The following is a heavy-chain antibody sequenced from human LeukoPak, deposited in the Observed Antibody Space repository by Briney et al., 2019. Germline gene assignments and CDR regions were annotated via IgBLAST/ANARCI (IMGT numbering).Heavy chain of an antibody. Sequence: GGSLRLSCAASGFTFSSYAMSWVRQAPGKGLEWVSSISGSGGSTYYADSVKGRFTIPRDNSKNTLYLLMNSLRAEDTAVYYCAKVGKAGSLIPYYMDVWGKGTTVTVSS. V-gene: IGHV3-23*01. CDR2: ISGSGGST. D-gene: IGHD6-13*01. CDR1: GFTFSSYA. J-gene: IGHJ6*03. CDR3: AKVGKAGSLIPYYMDV.